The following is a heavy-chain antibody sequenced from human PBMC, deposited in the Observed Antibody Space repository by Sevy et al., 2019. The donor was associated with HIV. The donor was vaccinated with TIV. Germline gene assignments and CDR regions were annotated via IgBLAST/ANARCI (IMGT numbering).Heavy chain of an antibody. V-gene: IGHV6-1*01. J-gene: IGHJ3*02. CDR2: TYYRSKWYN. Sequence: SQTLSLTCVISGDSVSSEIGAWNWFRQYPSRGLEWLGRTYYRSKWYNEYAVFVKSRMTVNADTSRNQFSLQLNSMTPEDTAMYFSARGRGITFDIWGQGTMVTVSS. CDR3: ARGRGITFDI. D-gene: IGHD3-10*01. CDR1: GDSVSSEIGA.